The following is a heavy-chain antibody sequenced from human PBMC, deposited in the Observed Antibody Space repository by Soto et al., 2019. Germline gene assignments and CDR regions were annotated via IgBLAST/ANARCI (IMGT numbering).Heavy chain of an antibody. V-gene: IGHV1-69*01. J-gene: IGHJ6*02. CDR2: IIPVCGLL. CDR3: AGGRIVVVGSRAYYGMDV. D-gene: IGHD3-22*01. Sequence: QVHLLLQSGAEVKKPGSSVKVSCKASGGTPSNSAISWVRQAPGQGLEWMGGIIPVCGLLKYAQNFHGRVTVTADESTNTAYMELSSLRPEDTAVYYCAGGRIVVVGSRAYYGMDVWGQGTTVTVSS. CDR1: GGTPSNSA.